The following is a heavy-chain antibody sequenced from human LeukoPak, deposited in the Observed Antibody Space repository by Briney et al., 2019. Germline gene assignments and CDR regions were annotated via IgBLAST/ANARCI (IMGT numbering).Heavy chain of an antibody. CDR1: GFTFSSYA. CDR3: AKRSPGIAVAGPFDY. D-gene: IGHD6-19*01. Sequence: GESLKISCAASGFTFSSYAMSWVRQAPGKGLEWVSAISGSGGSTYYADSVKGRFTISRDNSKNTLYLQMNSLRAEDTAVYYCAKRSPGIAVAGPFDYWGQGTLVTVSS. CDR2: ISGSGGST. J-gene: IGHJ4*02. V-gene: IGHV3-23*01.